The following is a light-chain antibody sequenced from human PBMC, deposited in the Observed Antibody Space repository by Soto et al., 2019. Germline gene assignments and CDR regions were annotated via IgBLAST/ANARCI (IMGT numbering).Light chain of an antibody. CDR2: KAS. CDR3: QQYNSYSWT. V-gene: IGKV1-5*03. Sequence: IQMTQSPSSLSAFVGDRVTIPCRASQDIGNFLAWYQQKPGKVPKLLIYKASSLESGVPSRFSGSGSGTEFTLTISSLQPDDFATYYCQQYNSYSWTFGQGTKVDIK. J-gene: IGKJ1*01. CDR1: QDIGNF.